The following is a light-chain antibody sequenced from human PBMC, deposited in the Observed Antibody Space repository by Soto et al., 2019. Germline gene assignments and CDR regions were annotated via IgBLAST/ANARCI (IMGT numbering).Light chain of an antibody. J-gene: IGLJ1*01. CDR2: DVS. CDR3: SSYTSSSIPYV. V-gene: IGLV2-14*01. Sequence: QSALTQPASVSGSPGQSITISCTGTSSDDGGYNSVSWYQQQPGKAPKLMIYDVSNRPSGVSNRFSGSNSGNTASLTISGLQAEDEADYYCSSYTSSSIPYVFGTGTKLTVL. CDR1: SSDDGGYNS.